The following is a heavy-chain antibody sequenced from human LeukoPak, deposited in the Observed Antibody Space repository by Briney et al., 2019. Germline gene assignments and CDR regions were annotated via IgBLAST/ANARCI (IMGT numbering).Heavy chain of an antibody. J-gene: IGHJ4*02. CDR2: ISSGSSPK. CDR3: ARGDDGAY. CDR1: GFTFDIYG. D-gene: IGHD3-16*01. Sequence: HPGGSLRLSCAASGFTFDIYGMNWIRQAPGKGLEWVSHISSGSSPKYYADSVGGRFTISRDNAKKSLYLQMNSLRVEDTAVDYCARGDDGAYWGQGTLVTVSS. V-gene: IGHV3-48*04.